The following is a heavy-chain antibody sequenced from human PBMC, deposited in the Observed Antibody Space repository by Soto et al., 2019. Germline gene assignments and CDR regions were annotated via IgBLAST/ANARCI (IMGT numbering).Heavy chain of an antibody. J-gene: IGHJ5*02. Sequence: SETLSLTCAVYGGSFSGHYWSWIRQPPGKGLEWIGEINHSGSTNYNPSLKSRVTISVDTSKNQFSLKLSSVTAADTAVYYCARGGRRNYGSGSYYTRPSTVSYWFDPWGQGTLVTVSS. D-gene: IGHD3-10*01. CDR3: ARGGRRNYGSGSYYTRPSTVSYWFDP. V-gene: IGHV4-34*01. CDR1: GGSFSGHY. CDR2: INHSGST.